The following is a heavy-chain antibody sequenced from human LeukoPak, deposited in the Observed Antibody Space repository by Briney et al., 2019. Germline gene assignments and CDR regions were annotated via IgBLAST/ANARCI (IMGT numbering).Heavy chain of an antibody. D-gene: IGHD5-12*01. V-gene: IGHV3-30*02. CDR1: GFTFSSYG. CDR3: AKVLTIVATLTLDY. Sequence: GGSLRLSCAASGFTFSSYGMHWVRQAPGKGLEWVAFIRYDGSNKYYADSVKGRFTISRDNSKNTLYLQMNSLRAEDTAVYYCAKVLTIVATLTLDYWGQGTLVTVSS. CDR2: IRYDGSNK. J-gene: IGHJ4*02.